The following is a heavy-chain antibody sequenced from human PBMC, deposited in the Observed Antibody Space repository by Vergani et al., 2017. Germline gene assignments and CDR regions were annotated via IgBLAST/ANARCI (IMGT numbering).Heavy chain of an antibody. D-gene: IGHD4-17*01. Sequence: QVQLVESGGGVVQPGRSLRLSCAAYGFTFSSYAMHWVRQAPGKGLEWVAVISYDGSNKYYADSVKGRFTISRDNSKNTLYLQMNSLRAEDTAVYYCARGGYGDYQDAFDIWGQGTMVTVSS. CDR3: ARGGYGDYQDAFDI. CDR2: ISYDGSNK. CDR1: GFTFSSYA. J-gene: IGHJ3*02. V-gene: IGHV3-30-3*01.